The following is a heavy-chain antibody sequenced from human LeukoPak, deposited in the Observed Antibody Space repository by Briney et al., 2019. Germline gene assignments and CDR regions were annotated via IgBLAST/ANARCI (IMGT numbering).Heavy chain of an antibody. CDR2: IYSGGST. J-gene: IGHJ6*03. CDR3: ARANYYDSSGYYYYYYYYMDV. CDR1: GFTFDDYG. V-gene: IGHV3-53*01. D-gene: IGHD3-22*01. Sequence: GGSLRLSCAASGFTFDDYGMSWVRQAPGKGLEWVSVIYSGGSTYYADSVKGRFTISRDNSKNTLYLQMNSLRAEDTAVYYCARANYYDSSGYYYYYYYYMDVWGKGTTVTVSS.